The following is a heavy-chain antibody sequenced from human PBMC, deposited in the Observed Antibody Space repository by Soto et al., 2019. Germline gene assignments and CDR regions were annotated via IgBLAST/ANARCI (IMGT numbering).Heavy chain of an antibody. J-gene: IGHJ6*02. CDR1: GFTVSSNY. CDR3: ARIHDYGSGSYSRPYYHFYYATDV. CDR2: IYSGGST. D-gene: IGHD3-10*01. Sequence: PGGSLRLSCAASGFTVSSNYMSWVRQAPGKGLEWVSVIYSGGSTYYADSVKGRFTISRDNSKNTLYLQMNSLRAEDTAVYYCARIHDYGSGSYSRPYYHFYYATDVWGRGTTVTVSS. V-gene: IGHV3-53*01.